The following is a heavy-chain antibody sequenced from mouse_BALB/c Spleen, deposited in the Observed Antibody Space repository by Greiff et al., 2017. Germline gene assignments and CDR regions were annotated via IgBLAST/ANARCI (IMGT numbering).Heavy chain of an antibody. CDR2: ISSGSSTN. CDR3: ARSWDWRYFDV. V-gene: IGHV5-17*02. Sequence: EVQGVESGGGLVQPGGSRKLSCAASGFTFSSFGMHWVRQAPEKGLEWVAYISSGSSTNYYADTVKGRFTISRDNPKNTLFLQMTSLRSEDTAMCYCARSWDWRYFDVWGAGTTVTVSS. J-gene: IGHJ1*01. D-gene: IGHD4-1*01. CDR1: GFTFSSFG.